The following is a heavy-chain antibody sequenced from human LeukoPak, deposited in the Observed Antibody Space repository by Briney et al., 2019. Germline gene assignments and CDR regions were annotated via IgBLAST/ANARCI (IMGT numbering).Heavy chain of an antibody. Sequence: SGTLSLTCTVSGGSISSYYWSWIRQPPGKGLEWIGYIYYSGSTNYNPSLKSRVTISVDTSKNQFSLKLSSVTAADTAVYYCARVNSRIQLWPTYFDYWGQGTLVTVSS. CDR2: IYYSGST. D-gene: IGHD5-18*01. V-gene: IGHV4-59*01. CDR3: ARVNSRIQLWPTYFDY. CDR1: GGSISSYY. J-gene: IGHJ4*02.